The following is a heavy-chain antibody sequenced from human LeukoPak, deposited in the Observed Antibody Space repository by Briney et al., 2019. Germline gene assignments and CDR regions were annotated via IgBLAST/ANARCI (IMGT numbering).Heavy chain of an antibody. D-gene: IGHD3-22*01. CDR1: GGSISSYY. V-gene: IGHV4-59*01. Sequence: PSETLSLTCTVSGGSISSYYWSWIRQPPGKGLEWTGYIYYSGSTNYNPSLKSRVTISVDTSKNQFSLKLSSVTAADTAVYYCARSDSSGYSLMEHWGQGTLVTVSS. J-gene: IGHJ1*01. CDR3: ARSDSSGYSLMEH. CDR2: IYYSGST.